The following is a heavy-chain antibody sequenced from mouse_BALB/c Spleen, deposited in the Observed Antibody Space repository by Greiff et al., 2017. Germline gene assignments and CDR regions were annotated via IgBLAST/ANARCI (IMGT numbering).Heavy chain of an antibody. Sequence: VQLQQSGAELVRPGASVKLSCKASGYTFTSYVMHWVKQKPGQGLEWIGYINPYNDGTKYNEKFKGKATLTSDKSSSTAYMELSSLTSEDSAVYYCARCHYYGYYFDYWGQGTTLTVSS. CDR1: GYTFTSYV. D-gene: IGHD1-2*01. CDR2: INPYNDGT. CDR3: ARCHYYGYYFDY. J-gene: IGHJ2*01. V-gene: IGHV1-14*01.